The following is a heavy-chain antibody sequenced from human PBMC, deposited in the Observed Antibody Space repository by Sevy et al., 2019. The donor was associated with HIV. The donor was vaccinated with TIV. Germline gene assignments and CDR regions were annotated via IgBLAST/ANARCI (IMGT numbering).Heavy chain of an antibody. CDR2: IWYDGSNK. CDR1: GFTFSSYG. J-gene: IGHJ3*02. V-gene: IGHV3-33*01. CDR3: ARGSPDYDILTGDAFDI. D-gene: IGHD3-9*01. Sequence: GGSLRLSCAASGFTFSSYGMHWVRQAPGKGLEWVAVIWYDGSNKYYADSVKGRFTISRDNSKNTLYLQMNSLRAEDTAAYYCARGSPDYDILTGDAFDIWGQGTMVTVSS.